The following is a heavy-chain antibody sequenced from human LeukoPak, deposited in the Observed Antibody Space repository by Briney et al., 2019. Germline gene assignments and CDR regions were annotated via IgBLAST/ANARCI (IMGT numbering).Heavy chain of an antibody. CDR3: ARDDTEFYDSSGYYYGTFDY. V-gene: IGHV3-48*01. CDR2: ISSSSSTI. CDR1: GFTFSSYS. Sequence: PGGSLRLSCAASGFTFSSYSMNWVRQAPGKGLEWVSYISSSSSTIYYADSVKGRFTISRDNAKNSLYLQMNSLRAEDTAVYYCARDDTEFYDSSGYYYGTFDYWGQGTLVTVSS. J-gene: IGHJ4*02. D-gene: IGHD3-22*01.